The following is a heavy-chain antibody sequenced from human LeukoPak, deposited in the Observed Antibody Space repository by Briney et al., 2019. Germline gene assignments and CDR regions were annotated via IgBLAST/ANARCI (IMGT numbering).Heavy chain of an antibody. CDR2: MNEGGSEK. CDR3: ARDRGYSNFDY. CDR1: GFGFSNYW. V-gene: IGHV3-7*01. D-gene: IGHD4-11*01. J-gene: IGHJ4*02. Sequence: GGSLRLSCAASGFGFSNYWMSWVRQAPGKGLEWVANMNEGGSEKNYVDSVKGRFTISRDNAQDSLYLQMNSLRAEDTAVYYCARDRGYSNFDYWGQGTLLTVSS.